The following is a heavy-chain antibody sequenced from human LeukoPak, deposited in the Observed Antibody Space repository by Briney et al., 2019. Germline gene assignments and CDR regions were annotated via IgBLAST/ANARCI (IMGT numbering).Heavy chain of an antibody. CDR3: ARRAGYCSSTSCYAWDDY. Sequence: GGSLRLSCAASGFTFSSYAMSWVRQAPGKGLEWVSGISGSGGSTYFADSVKGRFTISRDNSKNTLYLQMNSLRAEDTAVYYCARRAGYCSSTSCYAWDDYWGQGTLVTVSS. V-gene: IGHV3-23*01. CDR2: ISGSGGST. CDR1: GFTFSSYA. D-gene: IGHD2-2*01. J-gene: IGHJ4*02.